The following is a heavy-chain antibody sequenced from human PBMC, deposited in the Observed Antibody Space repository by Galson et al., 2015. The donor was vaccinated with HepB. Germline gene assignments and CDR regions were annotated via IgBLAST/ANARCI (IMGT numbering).Heavy chain of an antibody. J-gene: IGHJ4*02. CDR1: GFTFSSYA. Sequence: SLRLSCAASGFTFSSYAMNWVRQAPGKGLEWVSSISGRGGDPYYADPVKGRFTISRDNSNNTLYLQMNSLRAEDTAVYYGAKDARMRRLQLGLDYWGQGTLVTVSS. CDR2: ISGRGGDP. V-gene: IGHV3-23*01. CDR3: AKDARMRRLQLGLDY. D-gene: IGHD5-24*01.